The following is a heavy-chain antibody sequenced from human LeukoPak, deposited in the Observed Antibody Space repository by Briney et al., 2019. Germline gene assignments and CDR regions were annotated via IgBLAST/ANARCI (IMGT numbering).Heavy chain of an antibody. CDR2: ISYDGSNK. J-gene: IGHJ6*04. CDR1: GFTFSSYA. CDR3: AELGITMIGGV. Sequence: GGSLRLSCAASGFTFSSYAMHWVRQAPGKGLEWVAVISYDGSNKYYADSVKGRFTISRDNSKNTLYLQMNSLRAEDTAVYYCAELGITMIGGVWGKGATVTISS. V-gene: IGHV3-30*04. D-gene: IGHD3-10*02.